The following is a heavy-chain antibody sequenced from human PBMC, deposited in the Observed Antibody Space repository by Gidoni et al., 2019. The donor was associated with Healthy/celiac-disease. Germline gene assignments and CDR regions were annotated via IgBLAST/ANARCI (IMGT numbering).Heavy chain of an antibody. Sequence: EVKLLESGGGLVQPGGSRRLSCEASGFTFSSYAMSWVRQAPGKGLEWVSSISGSGGSTYYADSVKGRFTISRDNSKNTLYLQMNSLRAEDTAVYYCAKQGAGLYYFDYWGQGTLVTVSS. CDR2: ISGSGGST. CDR3: AKQGAGLYYFDY. V-gene: IGHV3-23*01. J-gene: IGHJ4*02. D-gene: IGHD1-1*01. CDR1: GFTFSSYA.